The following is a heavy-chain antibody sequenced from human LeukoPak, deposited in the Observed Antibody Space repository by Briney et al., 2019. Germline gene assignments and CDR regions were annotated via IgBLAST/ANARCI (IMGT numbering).Heavy chain of an antibody. CDR2: VSYDGSNK. D-gene: IGHD5-12*01. CDR3: ARDLEWLRLEGGMDV. CDR1: GFTFNSYA. J-gene: IGHJ6*02. V-gene: IGHV3-30-3*01. Sequence: GGSLRLSCAASGFTFNSYAMHWVRQAPGKGLEWVAVVSYDGSNKYYADSVEGRFTISRDNSRNTLYLQMNSLRAEDTAVFYCARDLEWLRLEGGMDVWGQGTTVTVSS.